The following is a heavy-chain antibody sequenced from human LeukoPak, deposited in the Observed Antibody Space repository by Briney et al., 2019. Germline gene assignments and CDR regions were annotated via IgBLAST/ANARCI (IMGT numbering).Heavy chain of an antibody. CDR1: GYRFISYW. CDR2: IYHGDSDT. D-gene: IGHD3-10*01. J-gene: IGHJ4*02. Sequence: GESLKISCKGSGYRFISYWIVCVRQMPGKGLEWMGIIYHGDSDTRYSPSFQGLVTISADKSISTAYLQWSSLKASDTAMYFCARRDGSGSPHFDYWGQGTLVTVSS. V-gene: IGHV5-51*01. CDR3: ARRDGSGSPHFDY.